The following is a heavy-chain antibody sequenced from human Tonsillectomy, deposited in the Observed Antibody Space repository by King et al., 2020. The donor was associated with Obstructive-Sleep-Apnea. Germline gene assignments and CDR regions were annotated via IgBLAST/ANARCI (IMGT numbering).Heavy chain of an antibody. Sequence: VQLVESGGGVVQPGRSLRLSCEASGFTFSTYVMHWVRQAPGKGLEWVAVISYDGSNKYYADSVKGRFTISRDNSKNTLSLQMNNLRAEDTAVDSCARDHAMLQYFDWLFFAGLDYWGQGTLVTVSS. J-gene: IGHJ4*02. CDR2: ISYDGSNK. D-gene: IGHD3-9*01. CDR1: GFTFSTYV. V-gene: IGHV3-30-3*01. CDR3: ARDHAMLQYFDWLFFAGLDY.